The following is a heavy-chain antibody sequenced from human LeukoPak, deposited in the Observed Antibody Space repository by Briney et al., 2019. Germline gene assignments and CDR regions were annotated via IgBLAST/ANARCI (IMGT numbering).Heavy chain of an antibody. V-gene: IGHV3-23*01. Sequence: GGSLRLSCAASGFTFSNHAMSWVRQAPGKGLEWVSAIGVNTYYTDSVKGRFTISRDNAKNSLYLQMNSLRAEDTAVYYCARAYCSSTSCYFENYFDYWGQGTLVTVSS. CDR1: GFTFSNHA. D-gene: IGHD2-2*01. CDR2: IGVNT. J-gene: IGHJ4*02. CDR3: ARAYCSSTSCYFENYFDY.